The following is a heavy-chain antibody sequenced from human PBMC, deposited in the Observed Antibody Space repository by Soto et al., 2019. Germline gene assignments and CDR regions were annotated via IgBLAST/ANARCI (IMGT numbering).Heavy chain of an antibody. CDR3: ARGGATLFGVIDS. J-gene: IGHJ4*02. V-gene: IGHV1-46*01. CDR2: FLASGGNT. Sequence: ASVKVSCKASGYSFFSCCIHWVRQAPGQGLEWMGRFLASGGNTDYAQRFRGRISMTRDTSTTNTVSLELTSLTSDDTAVYYCARGGATLFGVIDSWGQGTRVTVSS. CDR1: GYSFFSCC. D-gene: IGHD3-3*01.